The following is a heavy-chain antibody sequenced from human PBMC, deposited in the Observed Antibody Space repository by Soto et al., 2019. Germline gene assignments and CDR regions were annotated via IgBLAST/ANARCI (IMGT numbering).Heavy chain of an antibody. J-gene: IGHJ6*02. Sequence: QVQLAQSANEVKKPGASVRVSCKAAGYTFIRYGIAWVRQAPGQGLEWMGWISPYNEYTVYAHKFQGRVSMTADTATGTVYMNLRGLKSDETAVYYCARGGYYDNSWGKLSHYGLDVWGQGTSVSVSS. CDR1: GYTFIRYG. V-gene: IGHV1-18*01. CDR3: ARGGYYDNSWGKLSHYGLDV. CDR2: ISPYNEYT. D-gene: IGHD3-16*01.